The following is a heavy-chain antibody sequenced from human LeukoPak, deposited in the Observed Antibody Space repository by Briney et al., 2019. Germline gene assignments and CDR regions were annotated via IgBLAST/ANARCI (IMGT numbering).Heavy chain of an antibody. Sequence: SETLSLTCAVYGGSFSGYYWSWIRQSPGKGLEWIGEINHSGSTNYNPSLKSRVTISVDTSKNQFSLKLSSVTAADTAVYYCARGQAKVAGLNYWGQGTLVTVSS. V-gene: IGHV4-34*01. CDR2: INHSGST. D-gene: IGHD6-19*01. J-gene: IGHJ4*02. CDR1: GGSFSGYY. CDR3: ARGQAKVAGLNY.